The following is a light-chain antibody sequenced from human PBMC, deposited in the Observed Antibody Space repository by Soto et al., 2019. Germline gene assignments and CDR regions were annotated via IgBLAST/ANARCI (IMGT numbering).Light chain of an antibody. Sequence: EKVMTQSPATLSVSPGERATLSCRASQSVTRNLAWYQQKPGQAPRLLIYGASTRATGIPVRFSGSGSGTEXXLTIXSLQSEDFAVYYCQQYNNWPITFGQGTRLEIK. V-gene: IGKV3-15*01. J-gene: IGKJ5*01. CDR3: QQYNNWPIT. CDR2: GAS. CDR1: QSVTRN.